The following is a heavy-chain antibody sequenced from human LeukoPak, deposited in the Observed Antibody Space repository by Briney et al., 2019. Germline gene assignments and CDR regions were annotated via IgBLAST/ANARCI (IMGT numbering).Heavy chain of an antibody. J-gene: IGHJ4*02. D-gene: IGHD3-16*01. CDR3: ARDVAAPGGVYFDY. V-gene: IGHV3-66*01. CDR1: GFTVSSNS. Sequence: PGGSLRLSCAASGFTVSSNSMSWVRQAPGKGLVWVSAIYTGGTTYYADSVKGKFTISRDNSKSTLYLQMNSLRAEDTAVYYCARDVAAPGGVYFDYWGQGTLVTVSS. CDR2: IYTGGTT.